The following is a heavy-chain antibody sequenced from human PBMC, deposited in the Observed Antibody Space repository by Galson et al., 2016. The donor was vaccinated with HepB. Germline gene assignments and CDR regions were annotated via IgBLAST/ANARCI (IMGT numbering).Heavy chain of an antibody. CDR3: AYDYGDYNFDY. V-gene: IGHV1-46*01. CDR2: INPSGGST. Sequence: SVKVSCKASGYAFASYNMHWVRQAPGRGLEWMGIINPSGGSTNYAQKFQGRVTMTRDTSTSTVYMELSSLRSEDTAVYYCAYDYGDYNFDYWGQGTLVTVSS. CDR1: GYAFASYN. D-gene: IGHD4-17*01. J-gene: IGHJ4*02.